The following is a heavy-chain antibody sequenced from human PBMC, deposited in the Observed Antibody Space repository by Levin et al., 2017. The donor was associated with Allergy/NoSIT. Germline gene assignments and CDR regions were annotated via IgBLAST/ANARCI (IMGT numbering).Heavy chain of an antibody. J-gene: IGHJ4*02. CDR1: GFTFSSYE. D-gene: IGHD6-19*01. CDR3: ARDCIAVAGKTRGVDY. V-gene: IGHV3-48*03. Sequence: PGGSLRLSCAASGFTFSSYEMNWVRQAPGKGLEWVSYISSSGSTIYYADSVKGRFTISRDNAKNSLYLQMNSLRAEDTAVYYCARDCIAVAGKTRGVDYWGQGTLVTVSS. CDR2: ISSSGSTI.